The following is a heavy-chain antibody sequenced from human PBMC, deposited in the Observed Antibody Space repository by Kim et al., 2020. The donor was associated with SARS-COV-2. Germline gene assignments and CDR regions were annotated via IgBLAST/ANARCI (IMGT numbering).Heavy chain of an antibody. CDR1: GGTFSSYA. CDR3: ARGSIAVAGSPFDY. J-gene: IGHJ4*02. CDR2: IIPILGIA. V-gene: IGHV1-69*04. D-gene: IGHD6-19*01. Sequence: SVKVSCKASGGTFSSYAISWVRQAPGQGLEWMGRIIPILGIANYAQKSQGRVTITADKSTSTAYMELSSLRSEDTAVYYCARGSIAVAGSPFDYWGQGTLVTVSS.